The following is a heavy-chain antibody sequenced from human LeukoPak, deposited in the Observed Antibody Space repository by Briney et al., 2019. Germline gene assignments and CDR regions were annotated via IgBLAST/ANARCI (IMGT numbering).Heavy chain of an antibody. D-gene: IGHD5-18*01. V-gene: IGHV1-18*04. CDR1: GYTFTSYY. Sequence: ASVKVSCKASGYTFTSYYMHWVRQAPGQGLEWMGWISAYNGNTNYAQKLQGRVTMTTDTSTSTAYMELRSLRSDDTAVYYCARDQGGGIQLWSGGRYFDYWGQGTLVTVSS. CDR3: ARDQGGGIQLWSGGRYFDY. CDR2: ISAYNGNT. J-gene: IGHJ4*02.